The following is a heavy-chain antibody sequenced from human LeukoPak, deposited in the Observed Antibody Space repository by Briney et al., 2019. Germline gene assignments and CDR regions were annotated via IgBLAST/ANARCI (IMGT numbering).Heavy chain of an antibody. Sequence: PSETLSLTCTVSGYSISSGYYWGWIRQPPGKRLEWIGSIYHSGSTYYNPSLKSRVTISVDTSKNQFSLKLSSVTAADTAVYYCARDGTPVAGTLDVWGQGTTVTVSS. CDR3: ARDGTPVAGTLDV. J-gene: IGHJ6*02. CDR1: GYSISSGYY. CDR2: IYHSGST. V-gene: IGHV4-38-2*02. D-gene: IGHD6-19*01.